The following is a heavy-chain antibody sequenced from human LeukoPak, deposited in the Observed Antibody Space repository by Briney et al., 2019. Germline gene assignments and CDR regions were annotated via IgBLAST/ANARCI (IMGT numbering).Heavy chain of an antibody. J-gene: IGHJ4*02. D-gene: IGHD1-1*01. CDR2: ITPGGGT. CDR3: VRSPGTTFDY. Sequence: ASVKVSCKASGYTFTYYAMHWVRQAPGQGLQWMGWITPGGGTNYPQKFQGRVAITWDKSITTSYLQWSSLKSSDTAMYYCVRSPGTTFDYWGQGTLVTVSS. CDR1: GYTFTYYA. V-gene: IGHV1-2*02.